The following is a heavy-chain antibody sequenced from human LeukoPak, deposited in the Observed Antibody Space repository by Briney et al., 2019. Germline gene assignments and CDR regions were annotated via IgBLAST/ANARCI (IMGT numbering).Heavy chain of an antibody. Sequence: GGSLRLSCAASGFTFSSYEMNWVRQAPGKGMEWLSYISSSGGTIYYADSVKGRFTISRDNAKNSLYLQMNSLRAEDTAVYYCARDLDTTWLQYDAFDIWGQGTMVTVSS. J-gene: IGHJ3*02. V-gene: IGHV3-48*03. CDR1: GFTFSSYE. CDR2: ISSSGGTI. D-gene: IGHD5-24*01. CDR3: ARDLDTTWLQYDAFDI.